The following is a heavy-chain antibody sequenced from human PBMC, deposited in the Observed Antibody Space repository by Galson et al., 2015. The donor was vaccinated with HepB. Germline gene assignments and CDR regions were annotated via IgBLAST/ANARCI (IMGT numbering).Heavy chain of an antibody. J-gene: IGHJ4*02. V-gene: IGHV3-7*03. D-gene: IGHD6-19*01. CDR3: ARVSGWLDY. CDR2: IKQDGSEK. CDR1: GFTFSSYA. Sequence: SLRLSCAASGFTFSSYAMSWVRQAPGKGLEWVANIKQDGSEKYYVDSVKGRFTISRDNAKNSLYLQVNSLRAEDTAVYYCARVSGWLDYWGQGTLVTVSS.